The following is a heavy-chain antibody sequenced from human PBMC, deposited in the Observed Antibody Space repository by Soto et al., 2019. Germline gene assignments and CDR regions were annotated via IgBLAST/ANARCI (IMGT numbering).Heavy chain of an antibody. V-gene: IGHV1-69*01. CDR3: ARESLYYYDSSGPTKYYYYGMDV. Sequence: QVQLVQSGAEVKKPGSSVKVSCKASGGTFSSYAISWVRQAPGQGLEWMGGIIPIFGTANYAQKFQGRVTITADESTSTAYMELSSLRSEDTAVYYCARESLYYYDSSGPTKYYYYGMDVWGQGTTVTVSS. CDR1: GGTFSSYA. CDR2: IIPIFGTA. D-gene: IGHD3-22*01. J-gene: IGHJ6*02.